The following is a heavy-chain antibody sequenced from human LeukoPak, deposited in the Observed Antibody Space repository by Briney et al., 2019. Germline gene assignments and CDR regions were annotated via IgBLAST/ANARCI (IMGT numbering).Heavy chain of an antibody. Sequence: PGGSLRLSCAASGFTFSSYGMHWVRQAPGKGLEWVAVISYDGSNKYYADSVKGRFTISRDNAKTSVYLQMNNLRPEDTAVYYCAKEDFDIWGQGTMVTVSS. CDR3: AKEDFDI. J-gene: IGHJ3*02. CDR2: ISYDGSNK. V-gene: IGHV3-30*18. CDR1: GFTFSSYG.